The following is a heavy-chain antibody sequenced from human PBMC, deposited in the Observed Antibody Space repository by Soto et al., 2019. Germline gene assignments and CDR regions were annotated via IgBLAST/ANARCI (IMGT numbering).Heavy chain of an antibody. CDR3: ARDQELRYFDTHYYYYYGMDV. Sequence: SVKVSCKASGYTFTSYGISWVRQAPGQGLEWMGGIIPIFGTANYAQKFQGRVTITADESTSTAYMELSSLRSEDTAVYYCARDQELRYFDTHYYYYYGMDVWGQGTTVTVSS. V-gene: IGHV1-69*13. CDR1: GYTFTSYG. D-gene: IGHD3-9*01. CDR2: IIPIFGTA. J-gene: IGHJ6*02.